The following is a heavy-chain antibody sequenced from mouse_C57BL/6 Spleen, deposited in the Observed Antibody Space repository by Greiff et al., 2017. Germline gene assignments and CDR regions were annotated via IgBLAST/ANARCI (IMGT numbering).Heavy chain of an antibody. CDR2: INPYNGGT. V-gene: IGHV1-19*01. J-gene: IGHJ2*01. Sequence: EVQLQQSGPVLVKPGASVKMSCKASGYTFTDYYMNWVKQSHGKSLEWIGVINPYNGGTSYNQKFKGKATLTVDKSSSTAYMELNSLTSEDSAVYYCARELGPLDYWGQGTTLTVSS. D-gene: IGHD4-1*01. CDR1: GYTFTDYY. CDR3: ARELGPLDY.